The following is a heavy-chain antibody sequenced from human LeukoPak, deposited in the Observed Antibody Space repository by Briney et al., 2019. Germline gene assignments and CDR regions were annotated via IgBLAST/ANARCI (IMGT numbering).Heavy chain of an antibody. CDR2: IYTSGST. CDR3: ARVSRGRYSSSFDY. D-gene: IGHD5-12*01. J-gene: IGHJ4*02. Sequence: PSETLSLTCTVSGGSISCGSDYWSWIRKPAGKGLEWIGRIYTSGSTNYNPSLKSRVTISVDTSKNQFSLKLSSVTAADTAVYYCARVSRGRYSSSFDYWGQGTLVTVSS. V-gene: IGHV4-61*02. CDR1: GGSISCGSDY.